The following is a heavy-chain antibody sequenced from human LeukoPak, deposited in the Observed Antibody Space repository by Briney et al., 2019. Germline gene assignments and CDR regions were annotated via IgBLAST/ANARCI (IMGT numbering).Heavy chain of an antibody. Sequence: GGSLRLSCAASEFTFSSYEMNWVRQAPGKGLEWVSYISSSGSTILYADSVKGRFTISRDNAKNSLFLQMNSLRAGDTAVYYCAREAPDCSSTSCYAGTHDYWGQGTLVTVSS. V-gene: IGHV3-48*03. D-gene: IGHD2-2*01. CDR1: EFTFSSYE. CDR2: ISSSGSTI. CDR3: AREAPDCSSTSCYAGTHDY. J-gene: IGHJ4*02.